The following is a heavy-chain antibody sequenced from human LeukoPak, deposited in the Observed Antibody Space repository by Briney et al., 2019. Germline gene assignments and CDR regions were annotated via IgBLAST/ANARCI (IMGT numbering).Heavy chain of an antibody. Sequence: GGSLRLSCAAAGCTFSTYAMSWVRQAPGKGLEWVSSMTGSGGSYADSVKGRFTISRDNSKNTLSLQMNSLRAEDTAVYYCAKSRLPYDSSGYYSFDYWGLGTLVTVSS. V-gene: IGHV3-23*01. D-gene: IGHD3-22*01. CDR3: AKSRLPYDSSGYYSFDY. CDR1: GCTFSTYA. J-gene: IGHJ4*02. CDR2: MTGSGGS.